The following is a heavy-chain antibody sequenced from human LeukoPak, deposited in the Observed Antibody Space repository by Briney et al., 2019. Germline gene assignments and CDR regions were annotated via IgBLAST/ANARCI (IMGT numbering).Heavy chain of an antibody. CDR3: ARDCSSTSCYDAFDI. CDR2: ISWNSGSI. J-gene: IGHJ3*02. V-gene: IGHV3-9*01. Sequence: PGRSLRLSCAASGFTFDDYAMHWVRQAPGKGLEWVSGISWNSGSIGYADSVKGRFTISRDNAKNSLYLQMNSLRAEDTAVYYCARDCSSTSCYDAFDIWGQGTMVTVSS. D-gene: IGHD2-2*01. CDR1: GFTFDDYA.